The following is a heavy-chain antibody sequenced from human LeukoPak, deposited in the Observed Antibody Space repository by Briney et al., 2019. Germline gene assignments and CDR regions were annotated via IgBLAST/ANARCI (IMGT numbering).Heavy chain of an antibody. D-gene: IGHD5-18*01. CDR3: ATYRQVLLPFES. CDR1: GFTFSTFA. V-gene: IGHV3-23*01. CDR2: IFPSGGEI. J-gene: IGHJ4*02. Sequence: GGSLRLSCAASGFTFSTFAMIWVRQPPGKGLEGVSSIFPSGGEIHYADSVRGRFTISRDNSKSILSLQMNSLIAADTAIYYCATYRQVLLPFESWGQGTLVTVSS.